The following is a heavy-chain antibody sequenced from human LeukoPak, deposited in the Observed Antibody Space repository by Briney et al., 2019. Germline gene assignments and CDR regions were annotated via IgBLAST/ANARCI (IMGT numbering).Heavy chain of an antibody. Sequence: SVKVSCTASGGTFSSYAISWVRQAPGQGLEWMGGIIPIFGTANYAQKFQGRVTITADESTSTAYMELSSLRSEDTAVYYCAGGADVGLYTFDYWGQGNLVTVSS. CDR2: IIPIFGTA. CDR3: AGGADVGLYTFDY. V-gene: IGHV1-69*13. J-gene: IGHJ4*02. D-gene: IGHD2-2*02. CDR1: GGTFSSYA.